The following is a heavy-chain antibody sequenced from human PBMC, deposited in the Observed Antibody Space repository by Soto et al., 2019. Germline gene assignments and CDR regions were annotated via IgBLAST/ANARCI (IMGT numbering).Heavy chain of an antibody. Sequence: PGGSLRLSCAASGFTFNSYAMSRVRQAPGKGLEWVSIISGSGSSAYYADSVKGRFTISRDNSENTLYLQMNSLRAEDTAVYYCARDRTYTAMAPTYWGQGTLVIVSS. V-gene: IGHV3-23*01. CDR1: GFTFNSYA. J-gene: IGHJ4*02. D-gene: IGHD5-18*01. CDR3: ARDRTYTAMAPTY. CDR2: ISGSGSSA.